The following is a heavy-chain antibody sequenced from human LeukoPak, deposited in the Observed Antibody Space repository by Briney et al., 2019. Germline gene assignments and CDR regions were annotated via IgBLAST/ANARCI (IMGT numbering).Heavy chain of an antibody. D-gene: IGHD6-19*01. V-gene: IGHV4-39*01. Sequence: PSETLSLTCTVSGGSISSSSYYWGWIRQPPGKGLEWIGNIYYSGTTYYNPSLKSRVTISVDTSKNQFSLKLSSVTAADTAVYSCARNLKAGTWGNWFDPWGQGTLVTVSS. CDR3: ARNLKAGTWGNWFDP. J-gene: IGHJ5*02. CDR1: GGSISSSSYY. CDR2: IYYSGTT.